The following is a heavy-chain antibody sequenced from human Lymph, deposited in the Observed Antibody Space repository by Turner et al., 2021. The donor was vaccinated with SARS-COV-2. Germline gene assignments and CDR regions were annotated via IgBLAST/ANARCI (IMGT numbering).Heavy chain of an antibody. Sequence: EVQLVESGGGPFKPGGSLRLSCAAPGSTFTTYSMNWVRQAAGKGLEWISTISSSSSYIYYADSVKGRFTISRDDAKNSLYLQMNSLRAEDTAVYYCARDIPTTADYFDYWGQGTLVTVSS. CDR3: ARDIPTTADYFDY. CDR1: GSTFTTYS. J-gene: IGHJ4*02. V-gene: IGHV3-21*01. CDR2: ISSSSSYI. D-gene: IGHD4-17*01.